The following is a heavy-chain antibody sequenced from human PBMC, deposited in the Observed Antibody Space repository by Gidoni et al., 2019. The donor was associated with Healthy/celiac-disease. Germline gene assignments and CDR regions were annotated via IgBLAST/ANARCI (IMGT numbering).Heavy chain of an antibody. J-gene: IGHJ6*02. Sequence: EVQLVESGGGLVQPGRSLRLSCAASGFPFDDYAMHWVRQAPGKGLEWVSGISWNSGSIGYADSVKGRFTISRDNAKNSLYLQMNSLRAEDTALYYCAKMGIAARSYYYYGMDVWGQGTTVTVSS. CDR3: AKMGIAARSYYYYGMDV. D-gene: IGHD6-6*01. CDR1: GFPFDDYA. CDR2: ISWNSGSI. V-gene: IGHV3-9*01.